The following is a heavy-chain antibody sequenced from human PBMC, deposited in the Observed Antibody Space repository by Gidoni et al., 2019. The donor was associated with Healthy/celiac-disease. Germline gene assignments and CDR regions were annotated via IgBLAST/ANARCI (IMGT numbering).Heavy chain of an antibody. D-gene: IGHD1-26*01. J-gene: IGHJ4*02. V-gene: IGHV4-34*01. Sequence: QVQLQQWGAGLLKPSETLSLTCAVYGGSFSGYYWSWIRQPPGKGLEWIGEINHSGSTNYNPCLKSRVTISVDTSKNQFSLKLSSVTAADTAVYYCARSVVGATWNYWGQGTLVTVSS. CDR1: GGSFSGYY. CDR2: INHSGST. CDR3: ARSVVGATWNY.